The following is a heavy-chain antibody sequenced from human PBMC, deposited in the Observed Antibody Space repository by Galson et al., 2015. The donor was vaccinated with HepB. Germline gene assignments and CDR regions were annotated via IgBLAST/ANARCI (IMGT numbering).Heavy chain of an antibody. J-gene: IGHJ4*02. CDR2: ISSSGSTM. D-gene: IGHD1-1*01. Sequence: SLRLSCAASGFTFSYYSMNWVRQAPGKGLEWVSYISSSGSTMYYADSVQGRFTISRDNAKNSLYLRMNSLRAEDTAVYFCARENDYYFDYWGQGTLVTVPS. CDR3: ARENDYYFDY. V-gene: IGHV3-48*01. CDR1: GFTFSYYS.